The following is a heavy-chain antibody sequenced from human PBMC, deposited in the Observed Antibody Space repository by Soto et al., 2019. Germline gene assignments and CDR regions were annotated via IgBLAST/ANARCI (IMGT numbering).Heavy chain of an antibody. D-gene: IGHD6-19*01. J-gene: IGHJ6*02. CDR3: ARVIDSGWSTEDYGMDV. CDR2: IYYSGST. CDR1: GGSISSSSYY. V-gene: IGHV4-39*01. Sequence: PSETLSLTCTVSGGSISSSSYYWGWIRQPPGKGLEWIGSIYYSGSTYYNTSLKSRVTISVDTSKNQFSLKLSSVTAADTAVYFCARVIDSGWSTEDYGMDVWGQGTTVTVSS.